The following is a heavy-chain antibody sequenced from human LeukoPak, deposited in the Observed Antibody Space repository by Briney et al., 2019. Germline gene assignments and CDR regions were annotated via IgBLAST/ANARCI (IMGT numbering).Heavy chain of an antibody. CDR3: ARDSNCSGGNCYSHNWFDP. Sequence: PSETLSLTCAVSGYSINSGYYWGRIRQPPGKGLEWIGSISHSGDTYYNPSLKSRVTISIDTSKNQFSLNLSSVTAADTAVYYCARDSNCSGGNCYSHNWFDPWGQGTLVTVSS. V-gene: IGHV4-38-2*01. CDR1: GYSINSGYY. J-gene: IGHJ5*02. D-gene: IGHD2-15*01. CDR2: ISHSGDT.